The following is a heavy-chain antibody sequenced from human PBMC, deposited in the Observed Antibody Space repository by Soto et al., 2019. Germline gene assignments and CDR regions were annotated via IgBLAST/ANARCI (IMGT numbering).Heavy chain of an antibody. CDR2: INHSGST. J-gene: IGHJ6*02. Sequence: GPGVTSETLSLTCAVYGGSFSGYYWSWIRQPPGNGLEWIGEINHSGSTNYNPSLKSRVTISVDTSKNQFSLNLSSVTAADTAVYYCARGGPVYDYVWGSSRHYYYYYGMDVWGQGTTVTVS. V-gene: IGHV4-34*01. CDR3: ARGGPVYDYVWGSSRHYYYYYGMDV. CDR1: GGSFSGYY. D-gene: IGHD3-16*02.